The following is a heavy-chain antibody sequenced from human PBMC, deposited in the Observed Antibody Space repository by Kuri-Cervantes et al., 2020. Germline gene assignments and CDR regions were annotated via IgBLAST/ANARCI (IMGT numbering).Heavy chain of an antibody. CDR2: IIPILGIA. CDR3: ARDPGDSYGYLWDV. CDR1: GGTFSSYT. V-gene: IGHV1-69*04. Sequence: SVKVSCKASGGTFSSYTISWVRQAPGQGLEWIGRIIPILGIANYAQKFQGRVTITADKSTSTAYMELSSLRSEDTAVYYCARDPGDSYGYLWDVWGQGTTVTVSS. D-gene: IGHD5-18*01. J-gene: IGHJ6*02.